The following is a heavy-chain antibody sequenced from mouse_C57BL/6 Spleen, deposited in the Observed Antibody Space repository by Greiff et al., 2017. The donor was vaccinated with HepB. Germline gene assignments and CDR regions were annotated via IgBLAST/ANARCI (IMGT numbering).Heavy chain of an antibody. J-gene: IGHJ2*01. V-gene: IGHV1-72*01. CDR1: GYTFTSYW. Sequence: SCKASGYTFTSYWMHWVKQRPGRGLEWIGRIDPNSGGTKYNEKFKSKATLTVDKPSSTAYMQLSSLTSEDSAVYYCARDYGSSSDYFDYWGQGTTLTVSS. CDR3: ARDYGSSSDYFDY. D-gene: IGHD1-1*01. CDR2: IDPNSGGT.